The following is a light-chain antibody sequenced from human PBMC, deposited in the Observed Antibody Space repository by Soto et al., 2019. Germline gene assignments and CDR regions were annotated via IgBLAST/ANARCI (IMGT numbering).Light chain of an antibody. Sequence: EIVLTHSPGTLSLSPWERATLSFSASQSVSSSYLAWYQQKPGQAPRLLIYGASTRATGVPDRFSGSGSGTEFTLTISSLQSEDFAVYYCQQYNNWPWTFGQGTKVDIK. CDR2: GAS. CDR1: QSVSSSY. V-gene: IGKV3-15*01. CDR3: QQYNNWPWT. J-gene: IGKJ1*01.